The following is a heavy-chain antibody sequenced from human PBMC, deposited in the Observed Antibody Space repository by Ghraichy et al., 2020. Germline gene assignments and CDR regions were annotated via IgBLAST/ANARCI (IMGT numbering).Heavy chain of an antibody. D-gene: IGHD2/OR15-2a*01. CDR1: GFTFTNYG. CDR3: ARGASVFCNYGDV. J-gene: IGHJ6*02. CDR2: IWNDGTQK. V-gene: IGHV3-33*01. Sequence: GGSLRLSCEASGFTFTNYGMLWVRQAPGKGPEWVGLIWNDGTQKYYADSVKGRFTVSRDNSNNILYLQMNSLRAEDTGVYFCARGASVFCNYGDVWGQGTTVTVS.